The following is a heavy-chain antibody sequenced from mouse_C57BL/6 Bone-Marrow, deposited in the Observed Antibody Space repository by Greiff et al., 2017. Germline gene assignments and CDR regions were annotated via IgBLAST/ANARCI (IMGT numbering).Heavy chain of an antibody. Sequence: VKLMESGAELARPGASVKLSCKASGYTFTSYGISWVKQRTGQGLEWIGEIYPRSGNTYYNEKFKGKATLTADKSSSTAYMELRSLTSEDSAVXFCARELLLRYPYWYFDVWGTGTTVTVSS. D-gene: IGHD1-1*01. CDR3: ARELLLRYPYWYFDV. V-gene: IGHV1-81*01. CDR1: GYTFTSYG. CDR2: IYPRSGNT. J-gene: IGHJ1*03.